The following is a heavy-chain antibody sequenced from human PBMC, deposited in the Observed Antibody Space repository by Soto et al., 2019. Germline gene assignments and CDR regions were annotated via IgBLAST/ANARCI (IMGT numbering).Heavy chain of an antibody. V-gene: IGHV4-31*03. CDR2: IYYSGST. D-gene: IGHD2-15*01. CDR3: ATSCGGASSSLDY. CDR1: GGSISSGDYY. Sequence: SETLSLTCTVSGGSISSGDYYWSWIRQHPGKGLEWIGYIYYSGSTYYNPSLKSRVTISVDTSKNQFSLKLSSVTAADTAVYYCATSCGGASSSLDYWGQGTLVTVSS. J-gene: IGHJ4*02.